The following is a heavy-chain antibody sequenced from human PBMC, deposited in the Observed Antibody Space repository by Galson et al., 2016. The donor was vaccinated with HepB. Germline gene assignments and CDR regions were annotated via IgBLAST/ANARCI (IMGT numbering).Heavy chain of an antibody. CDR1: GFTFSDFG. CDR2: ISYDGSHK. Sequence: SLRLSCAASGFTFSDFGMHWVRQAPGKGLEWLAVISYDGSHKYYADSVKGRFTISRDSSKNTLFLQMNSLRAEDTAVYYCATPRDSSGSYFPPRDWGQGTLVTASS. J-gene: IGHJ4*02. V-gene: IGHV3-30*03. CDR3: ATPRDSSGSYFPPRD. D-gene: IGHD1-26*01.